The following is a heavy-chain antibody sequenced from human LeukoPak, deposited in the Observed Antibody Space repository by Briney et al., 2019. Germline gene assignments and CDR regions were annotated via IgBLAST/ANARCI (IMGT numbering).Heavy chain of an antibody. CDR1: GFTFNSYG. CDR2: IWYDGSNK. CDR3: ARTRGAVATDPFDI. D-gene: IGHD6-19*01. V-gene: IGHV3-33*01. Sequence: GRSLRLSCAASGFTFNSYGMHWVRQAPGKGLEWVAVIWYDGSNKYYADSVKGRFTISRDNSKNTLYLQMNSLRAEDTAVYYCARTRGAVATDPFDIWSQGTMVIVSS. J-gene: IGHJ3*02.